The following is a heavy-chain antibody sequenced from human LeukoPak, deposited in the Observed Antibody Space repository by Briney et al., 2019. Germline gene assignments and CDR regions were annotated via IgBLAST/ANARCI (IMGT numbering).Heavy chain of an antibody. CDR3: ARTGMATIITPNGAFDI. D-gene: IGHD5-24*01. J-gene: IGHJ3*02. V-gene: IGHV3-7*01. CDR1: GFTFSSYW. CDR2: IKQDGSEK. Sequence: GGSLRLSCAASGFTFSSYWMSWVRQAPGKGLEWVANIKQDGSEKYYVDSVKGRFTISRDNAKNSLYLQMNSLRAEDTAVCYCARTGMATIITPNGAFDIWGQGTMVTVSS.